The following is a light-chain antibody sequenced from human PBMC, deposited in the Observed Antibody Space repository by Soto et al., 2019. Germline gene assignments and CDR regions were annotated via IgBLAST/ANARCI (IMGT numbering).Light chain of an antibody. Sequence: EIVLTQSPGTLSLSPGERATLSCRASQSVTSNYLVWYQQKPGQAPRLLIYGASSRATGIPDRFSGSGSGTDFTLTISRLEPEDSAVYYCQQYCSSPLTFGGGTKVEIK. V-gene: IGKV3-20*01. CDR3: QQYCSSPLT. J-gene: IGKJ4*01. CDR2: GAS. CDR1: QSVTSNY.